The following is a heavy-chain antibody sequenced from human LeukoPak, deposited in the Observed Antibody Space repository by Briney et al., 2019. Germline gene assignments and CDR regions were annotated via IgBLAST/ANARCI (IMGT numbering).Heavy chain of an antibody. CDR3: ARGSSSWYVRDAFDI. V-gene: IGHV1-2*04. D-gene: IGHD6-13*01. CDR1: GYTFTSYY. Sequence: ASVKVSCKASGYTFTSYYMHWVRQAPGQGLEWMGWINPNSGGTNYAQKFQGWVTMTRDTSISTAYMELSRLRSDDTAVYYCARGSSSWYVRDAFDIWGQGTMVTVSS. J-gene: IGHJ3*02. CDR2: INPNSGGT.